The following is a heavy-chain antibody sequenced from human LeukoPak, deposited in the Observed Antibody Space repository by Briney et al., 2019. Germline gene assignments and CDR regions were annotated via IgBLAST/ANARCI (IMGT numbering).Heavy chain of an antibody. CDR2: ISGSGGTT. CDR3: AKAEENSGNYFTFHH. J-gene: IGHJ1*01. D-gene: IGHD1-26*01. V-gene: IGHV3-23*01. CDR1: GFTFSNEG. Sequence: GGSLTLACAASGFTFSNEGMSWVRPAPGKGLEWVSSISGSGGTTYYADSVKGRFTISRDNSKHTLYLQMNRVIAAETAIYYCAKAEENSGNYFTFHHECQGTQITVS.